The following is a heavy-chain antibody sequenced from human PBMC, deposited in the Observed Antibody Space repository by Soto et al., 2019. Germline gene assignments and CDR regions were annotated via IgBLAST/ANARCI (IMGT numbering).Heavy chain of an antibody. D-gene: IGHD3-22*01. Sequence: GASVKVSCKASGYTFTSYGISWVRQAPGQGLEWMGWISAYNGNTNYAQKLQGRVTMTTDTSTSIAYMELRSLRSDDTAVYYCARDKRYYYDSSGYYNFYYYYGMDVWGQGTTVTVSS. V-gene: IGHV1-18*04. CDR2: ISAYNGNT. CDR1: GYTFTSYG. CDR3: ARDKRYYYDSSGYYNFYYYYGMDV. J-gene: IGHJ6*02.